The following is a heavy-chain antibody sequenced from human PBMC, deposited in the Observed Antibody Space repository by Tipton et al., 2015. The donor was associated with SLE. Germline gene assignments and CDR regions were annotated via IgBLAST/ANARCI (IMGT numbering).Heavy chain of an antibody. V-gene: IGHV4-61*01. CDR1: GGSINGGSYC. CDR3: ARTQYTFGGVIAPFDY. J-gene: IGHJ4*02. Sequence: TLSLTCNVTGGSINGGSYCWSWIRQPPGKGLEWLGHVIYGGYTNYNPSLKSRVTISVGTSKNQFSLKLSSVTAADTAVYYCARTQYTFGGVIAPFDYWGQGTLVTVSS. CDR2: VIYGGYT. D-gene: IGHD3-16*02.